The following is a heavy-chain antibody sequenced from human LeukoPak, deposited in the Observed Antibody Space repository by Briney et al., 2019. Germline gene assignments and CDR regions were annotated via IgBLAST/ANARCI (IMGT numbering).Heavy chain of an antibody. J-gene: IGHJ4*02. D-gene: IGHD6-6*01. CDR2: IYTSGST. CDR3: ATEGIAARHGIDY. Sequence: SETLSLTCTVYGGSISSGSCYWSCIRPPAGRGREWIGRIYTSGSTNYNPSLKSRVTISTDTTKNHFSLTLSSVTSADTALYYCATEGIAARHGIDYYGQGTLVTVSS. CDR1: GGSISSGSCY. V-gene: IGHV4-61*02.